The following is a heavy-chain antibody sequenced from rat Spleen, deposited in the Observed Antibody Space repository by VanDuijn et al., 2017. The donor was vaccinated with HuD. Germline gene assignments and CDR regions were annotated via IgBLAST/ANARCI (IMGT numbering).Heavy chain of an antibody. D-gene: IGHD5-1*01. Sequence: EVQLVESGGGIVQPGRSMKLSCAASGFTFTNYDMVWVRQAPTKGLKWVASISYNGSTPYYRDSVKGRFTISRDNAKSTLYLQMDSLRSEDTATYYCTSRWDGFVYWGQGTLVTVSS. CDR3: TSRWDGFVY. V-gene: IGHV5-7*01. CDR1: GFTFTNYD. J-gene: IGHJ3*01. CDR2: ISYNGSTP.